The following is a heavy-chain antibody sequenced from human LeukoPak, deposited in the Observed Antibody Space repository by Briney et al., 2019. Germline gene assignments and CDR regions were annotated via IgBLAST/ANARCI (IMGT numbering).Heavy chain of an antibody. J-gene: IGHJ6*03. V-gene: IGHV3-21*01. CDR1: GFTFSSYS. CDR3: ARDRPASGYCSSTSCYNYYYYYYMDV. D-gene: IGHD2-2*02. CDR2: ISSSSSYI. Sequence: GGSLRLSCAASGFTFSSYSMNWVRQAPGKGLEWVSSISSSSSYIYYADSVKGRFTISRDNAKNSLYLQMNSLRAEDTAVYYCARDRPASGYCSSTSCYNYYYYYYMDVWGKGTTVTVSS.